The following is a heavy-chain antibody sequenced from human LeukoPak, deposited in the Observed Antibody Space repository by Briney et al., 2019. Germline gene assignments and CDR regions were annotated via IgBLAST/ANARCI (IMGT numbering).Heavy chain of an antibody. J-gene: IGHJ4*02. D-gene: IGHD5-18*01. V-gene: IGHV3-9*03. CDR3: AKAPIRGYSYGYFDY. CDR1: GFTFDDYA. CDR2: ISWNSGSI. Sequence: PGGSLRLSCAASGFTFDDYAMHWVRQAPGKGLEWVSGISWNSGSIGYADSVKGRFTISRDNAKNSLYLQMYSLGAEDMALYYCAKAPIRGYSYGYFDYWGQGTLVTVSS.